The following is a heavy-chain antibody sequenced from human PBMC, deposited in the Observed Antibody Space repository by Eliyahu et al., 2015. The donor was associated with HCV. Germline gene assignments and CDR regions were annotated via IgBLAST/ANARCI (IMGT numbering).Heavy chain of an antibody. CDR3: ARSNREWFDP. V-gene: IGHV5-10-1*03. D-gene: IGHD1-14*01. CDR2: IGISNSYT. Sequence: EVQLVQSGAEXKKPGEXLRISCEGSGXSFTNYWIIWVRQMAGKGLEWMGRIGISNSYTTYSPSFQGHVTISADKSIDTAYLQWSSLKATDTAIYYCARSNREWFDPWGQGTLVTVSS. J-gene: IGHJ5*02. CDR1: GXSFTNYW.